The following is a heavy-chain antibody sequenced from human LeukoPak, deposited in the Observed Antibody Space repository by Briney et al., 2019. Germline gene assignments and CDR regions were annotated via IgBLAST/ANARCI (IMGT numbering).Heavy chain of an antibody. J-gene: IGHJ2*01. CDR2: ISYDGSNK. Sequence: PGGSLRLSCAASGFTLRSYGMHWVRQAPGKGLEWVAVISYDGSNKYYADSVKGRFTISRDNSKNTLYLQMNSLRAEDTAVYYCARDRYFDLWGRGTLVTVFS. CDR3: ARDRYFDL. V-gene: IGHV3-30*03. CDR1: GFTLRSYG.